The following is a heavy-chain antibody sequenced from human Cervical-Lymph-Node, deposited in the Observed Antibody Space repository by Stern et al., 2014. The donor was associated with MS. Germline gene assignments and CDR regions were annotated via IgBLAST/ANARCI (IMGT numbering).Heavy chain of an antibody. CDR3: ATIAPRANYGMDV. J-gene: IGHJ6*02. CDR2: INSADGTI. V-gene: IGHV3-48*02. CDR1: GFIFSDYS. D-gene: IGHD6-6*01. Sequence: EVQLVESGGGLVQPGGSLRLSCKASGFIFSDYSMNWVRQAPGKGLEWVSYINSADGTIYYADSVKGRFTISRDNAKNSLILQMNSLRDGDTALYYCATIAPRANYGMDVWGQGTTVTVSS.